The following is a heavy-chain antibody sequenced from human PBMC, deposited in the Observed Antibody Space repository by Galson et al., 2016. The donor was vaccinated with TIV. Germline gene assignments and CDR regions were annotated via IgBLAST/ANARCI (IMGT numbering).Heavy chain of an antibody. V-gene: IGHV3-23*01. CDR1: GFTFSSWP. D-gene: IGHD3-22*01. Sequence: SLRLSCAASGFTFSSWPMSWVRRAPGKGLEWVSAISASGGNTFYADSVKGRFTISRDNSKKTLYLQMDSLRAEDTAVYCCAKSFQYFYDNSGYFPYGFHIWGRGTMVTVSS. CDR2: ISASGGNT. CDR3: AKSFQYFYDNSGYFPYGFHI. J-gene: IGHJ3*02.